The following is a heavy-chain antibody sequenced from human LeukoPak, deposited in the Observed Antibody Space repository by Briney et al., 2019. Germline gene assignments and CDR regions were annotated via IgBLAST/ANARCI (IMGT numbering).Heavy chain of an antibody. CDR2: IYPGDSDT. J-gene: IGHJ4*02. Sequence: GESLKISCKGSGYSFTSYWIGWVRQMPGKGLEWMGIIYPGDSDTRYSPSFQGRVTISADKSISTAYLQWSSLKASDTAMYYCARTTDYPAPLVDYWGQGTLVTVSS. V-gene: IGHV5-51*01. CDR3: ARTTDYPAPLVDY. D-gene: IGHD4/OR15-4a*01. CDR1: GYSFTSYW.